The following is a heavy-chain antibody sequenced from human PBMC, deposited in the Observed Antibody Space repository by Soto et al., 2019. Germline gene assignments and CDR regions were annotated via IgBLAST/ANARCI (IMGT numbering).Heavy chain of an antibody. J-gene: IGHJ2*01. CDR1: EDCLSSYL. V-gene: IGHV4-59*01. D-gene: IGHD4-17*01. Sequence: TRAVPEDCLSSYLWCCVRQPPGKGLEWIGYIYYSGSTNYNPSLKSRVTISVDTSKNQFSLKLSSVTAADTAVFYCYGDHRDLHSFPTRRSSDL. CDR2: IYYSGST. CDR3: YGDHRDLHSFPTRRSSDL.